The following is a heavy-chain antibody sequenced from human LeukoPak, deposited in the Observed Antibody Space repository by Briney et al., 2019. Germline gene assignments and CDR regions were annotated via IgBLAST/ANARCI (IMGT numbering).Heavy chain of an antibody. CDR2: INPNSGGT. CDR1: GYTFTGYY. Sequence: ASVKVSCKASGYTFTGYYMHWVRQAPGQGLEWMGWINPNSGGTNYAQKFQGWVTMTRDTSISTAYMELRSLRSDDTAVYYCARDPDPQTYGIAAAAYWGQGTLVTVSS. V-gene: IGHV1-2*04. D-gene: IGHD6-13*01. J-gene: IGHJ4*02. CDR3: ARDPDPQTYGIAAAAY.